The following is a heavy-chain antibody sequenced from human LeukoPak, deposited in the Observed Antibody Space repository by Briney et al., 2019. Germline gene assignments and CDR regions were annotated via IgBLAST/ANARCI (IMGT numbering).Heavy chain of an antibody. CDR3: ASSLGYHYDY. Sequence: PGGPLRLSCAASGFTFSSYGMHWVRQAPGKGLEWVAVIWYDGSNKYYADSVKDRFTISRDNFKNTLYLQMNSLRADNTAVYYCASSLGYHYDYWGQGTLVSVSS. J-gene: IGHJ4*02. V-gene: IGHV3-33*03. CDR1: GFTFSSYG. CDR2: IWYDGSNK. D-gene: IGHD5-18*01.